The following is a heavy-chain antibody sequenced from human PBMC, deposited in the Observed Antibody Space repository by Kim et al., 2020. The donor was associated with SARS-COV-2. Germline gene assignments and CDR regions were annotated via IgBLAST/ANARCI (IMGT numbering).Heavy chain of an antibody. D-gene: IGHD3-10*01. CDR2: IYYSGST. Sequence: SETLSLTCTVSGGSISSSSYYWSWIRQPPGKGLEWIGSIYYSGSTYYNPSLKSRVTISVDTSKNQFSLKLSSVTAADTAVYYCARSYYYGSGTSLYLAYWGPGTL. CDR3: ARSYYYGSGTSLYLAY. V-gene: IGHV4-39*01. CDR1: GGSISSSSYY. J-gene: IGHJ4*02.